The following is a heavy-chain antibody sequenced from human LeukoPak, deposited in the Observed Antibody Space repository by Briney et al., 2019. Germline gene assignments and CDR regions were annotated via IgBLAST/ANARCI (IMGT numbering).Heavy chain of an antibody. CDR3: ARDLGEVGATYWFDP. D-gene: IGHD1-26*01. CDR1: GGSISSYY. V-gene: IGHV4-59*12. CDR2: IYYSGST. J-gene: IGHJ5*02. Sequence: SETLSLTCTVSGGSISSYYWSWIRQPPGKGLEWIGYIYYSGSTYYNPSLKSRVTISVDTSKNQFSLKLSSVTAADTAVYYCARDLGEVGATYWFDPWGQGTLVTVSS.